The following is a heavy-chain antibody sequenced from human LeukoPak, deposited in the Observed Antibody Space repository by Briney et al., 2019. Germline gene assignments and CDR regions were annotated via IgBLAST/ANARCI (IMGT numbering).Heavy chain of an antibody. CDR1: GLTFRFYA. V-gene: IGHV3-23*01. Sequence: GGSLRLSCAASGLTFRFYAISWVRQAPGKGLEWVSAISGGGGNTYYADSAKGRFTISRDNSKNTLYLQMNSLRVEDTAIYYCAKSDYYDSSGHPSSFDYWGQGTLVTVSS. D-gene: IGHD3-22*01. CDR3: AKSDYYDSSGHPSSFDY. J-gene: IGHJ4*02. CDR2: ISGGGGNT.